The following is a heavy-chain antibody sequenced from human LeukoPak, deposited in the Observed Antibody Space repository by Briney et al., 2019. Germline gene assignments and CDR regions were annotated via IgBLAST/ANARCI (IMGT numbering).Heavy chain of an antibody. CDR1: GFTFSSYS. V-gene: IGHV3-48*02. CDR3: ARDRGSSGWYGSLDY. CDR2: ISSSSSTI. Sequence: GGSLRLSCAASGFTFSSYSMNWVRQAPGKGLEWVSYISSSSSTIYYADSVKGRFTISRDNAKSSLYLQMNSLRDEDTAVYYCARDRGSSGWYGSLDYWGQGTLVTVSS. J-gene: IGHJ4*02. D-gene: IGHD6-19*01.